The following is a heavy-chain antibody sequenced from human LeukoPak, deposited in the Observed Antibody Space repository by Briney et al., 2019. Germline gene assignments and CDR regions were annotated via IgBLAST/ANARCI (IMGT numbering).Heavy chain of an antibody. D-gene: IGHD6-13*01. V-gene: IGHV4-59*01. J-gene: IGHJ4*02. Sequence: KPSETLSLTCTVSGGSISSYYWSWIRQPPGKELEWIGYIYYSGTTNYNPSLKSRVTISVDMSKNQFSLKLSSVTAADTAVYYCARGVYIAAAQYGYWGQGTLVTVSS. CDR3: ARGVYIAAAQYGY. CDR2: IYYSGTT. CDR1: GGSISSYY.